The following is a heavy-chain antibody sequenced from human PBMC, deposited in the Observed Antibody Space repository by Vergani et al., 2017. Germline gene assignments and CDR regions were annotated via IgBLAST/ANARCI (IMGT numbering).Heavy chain of an antibody. CDR1: GFTFSSYA. CDR3: ARSQDPTPVGYCSGGSCYGAFDI. J-gene: IGHJ3*02. D-gene: IGHD2-15*01. V-gene: IGHV3-30-3*01. Sequence: QVQLVESGGGVVQPGRSLRLSCAASGFTFSSYAMHWVRQAPGKGLEWVAVISYDGSNKDYADSVKGRFTISRDNSKNTLYLQMNSLRAEDTAVYYCARSQDPTPVGYCSGGSCYGAFDIWGQGTMVTVSS. CDR2: ISYDGSNK.